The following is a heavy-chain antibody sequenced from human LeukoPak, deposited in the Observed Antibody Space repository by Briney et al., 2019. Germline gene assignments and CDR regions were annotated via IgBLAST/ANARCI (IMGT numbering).Heavy chain of an antibody. CDR2: IYYSGNT. J-gene: IGHJ4*02. CDR1: GGSFSGYY. CDR3: ARQQVVGGYNFWSGYYADVFDY. D-gene: IGHD3-3*01. Sequence: SETLSLTCAVNGGSFSGYYWSWIRQPPGKGLDWIGTIYYSGNTYYNPSLKSRVTISVDTSKNQFSLKLNSVTAADTAVYYCARQQVVGGYNFWSGYYADVFDYWGQGTLVTVSS. V-gene: IGHV4-34*01.